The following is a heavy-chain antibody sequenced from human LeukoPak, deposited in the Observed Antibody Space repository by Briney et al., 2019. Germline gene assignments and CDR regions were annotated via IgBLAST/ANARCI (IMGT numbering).Heavy chain of an antibody. CDR3: ARGGSYGDQERDNWFDP. V-gene: IGHV1-2*06. D-gene: IGHD4-17*01. CDR1: GYTFTGYY. CDR2: INPNSGGT. J-gene: IGHJ5*02. Sequence: ASVKVSCKASGYTFTGYYMHWVRQAPGQGLEWMGRINPNSGGTNYAQKFQGRVTMTRDTSIGTAYMELSRLRSDDTAVYYCARGGSYGDQERDNWFDPWGQGTLVTVSS.